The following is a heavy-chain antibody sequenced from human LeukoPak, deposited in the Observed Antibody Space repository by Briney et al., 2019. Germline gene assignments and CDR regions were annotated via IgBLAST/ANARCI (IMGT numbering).Heavy chain of an antibody. CDR3: ARDLWFGELLADY. D-gene: IGHD3-10*01. CDR2: IWYDGSNK. J-gene: IGHJ4*02. V-gene: IGHV3-33*01. Sequence: GRTLRLSCAASGLTFSSYGMHWVRQAPGKGLEGVAVIWYDGSNKYYADSVKGRFTISRDNYKNTLYLQMNSLIAGDTGVYYCARDLWFGELLADYWGQGTLVTVSS. CDR1: GLTFSSYG.